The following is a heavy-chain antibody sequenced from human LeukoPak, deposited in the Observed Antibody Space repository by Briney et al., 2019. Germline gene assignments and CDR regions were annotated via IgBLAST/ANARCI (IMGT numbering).Heavy chain of an antibody. CDR1: GYSFTRYG. V-gene: IGHV1-18*01. CDR3: ARVAARYYYYMDV. J-gene: IGHJ6*03. Sequence: ASVKVSCKASGYSFTRYGISWVRQAPGQALEWMGWISPYNGNTKYAQKLQGRVTMTTDTSTSTANMELRSLRSDDTAVYYCARVAARYYYYMDVWGKGTTVTVSS. D-gene: IGHD6-25*01. CDR2: ISPYNGNT.